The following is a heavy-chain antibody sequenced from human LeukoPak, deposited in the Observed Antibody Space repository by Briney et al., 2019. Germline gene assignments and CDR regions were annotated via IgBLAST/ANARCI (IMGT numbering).Heavy chain of an antibody. CDR3: ARGRGDGYYDFWSGYYTFDY. D-gene: IGHD3-3*01. Sequence: SQTLSLTCTVSGGSTSSGDYYWSWIRQPPGKGLEWIGYIYYSGSTNYNPSLKSRVTISVDTSKNQFSLKLSSVTAADTAVYYCARGRGDGYYDFWSGYYTFDYWGQGTLVTVSS. CDR2: IYYSGST. CDR1: GGSTSSGDYY. J-gene: IGHJ4*02. V-gene: IGHV4-30-4*08.